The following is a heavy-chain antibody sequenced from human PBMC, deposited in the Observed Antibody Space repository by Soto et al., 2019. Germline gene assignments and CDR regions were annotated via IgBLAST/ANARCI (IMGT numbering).Heavy chain of an antibody. CDR1: GFTFSNFG. Sequence: QVQVVESGGGVVQPGRSLRLSCVASGFTFSNFGMHWVRQAPGKGLEWVAVIWHDGKNKYYADSAKGRFTVSRDNSKNTLYVQMNRLTAEDSSVYDCARDPGQDEAMDYWGQGTLVTVSS. V-gene: IGHV3-33*01. CDR3: ARDPGQDEAMDY. CDR2: IWHDGKNK. J-gene: IGHJ4*02.